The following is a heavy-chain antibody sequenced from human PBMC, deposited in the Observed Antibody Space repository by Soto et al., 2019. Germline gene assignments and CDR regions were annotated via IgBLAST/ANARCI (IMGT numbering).Heavy chain of an antibody. V-gene: IGHV3-30-3*01. CDR3: ASSATAMGGAAGGLFDY. J-gene: IGHJ4*02. D-gene: IGHD5-18*01. Sequence: ESGGGVVQPGRSLRLSCAASGFTFSSYAMHWVRQAPGKGLEWVAVISYDGSNKYYADSVKGRFTISRDNSKNTLYLQMNSLRAEDTAVYYCASSATAMGGAAGGLFDYWGQGTLVTVSS. CDR2: ISYDGSNK. CDR1: GFTFSSYA.